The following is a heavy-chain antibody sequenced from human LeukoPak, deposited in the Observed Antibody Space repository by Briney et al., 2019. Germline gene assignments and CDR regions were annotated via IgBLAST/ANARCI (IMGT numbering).Heavy chain of an antibody. D-gene: IGHD3-3*01. J-gene: IGHJ4*02. Sequence: SETLSLTCSVSGGSTSSSGYYWGWIRQSPGKGLEWIGSISYSGITYYKLSLKSRVTISVDTSKNQFSLELSSVTAADTAVYYCARSFTILGVVTTYWGQGTLVTVSS. CDR3: ARSFTILGVVTTY. V-gene: IGHV4-39*01. CDR1: GGSTSSSGYY. CDR2: ISYSGIT.